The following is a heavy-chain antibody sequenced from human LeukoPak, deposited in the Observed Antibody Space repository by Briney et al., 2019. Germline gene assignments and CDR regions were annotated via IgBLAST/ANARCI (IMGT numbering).Heavy chain of an antibody. D-gene: IGHD3-10*01. J-gene: IGHJ4*02. CDR2: INPNSGGT. CDR3: ASKGGGSGSYPDY. Sequence: ASVKVSCKASGYTFTGYYMHWVRQAPGQGLEWMGWINPNSGGTNYAQKLQGRVTMTRDTSISTAYMELSRLRSDDTAVYYCASKGGGSGSYPDYWGQGTLVTVSS. V-gene: IGHV1-2*02. CDR1: GYTFTGYY.